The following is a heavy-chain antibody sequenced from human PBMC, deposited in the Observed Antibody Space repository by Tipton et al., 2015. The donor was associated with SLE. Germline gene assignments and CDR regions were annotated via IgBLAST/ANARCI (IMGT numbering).Heavy chain of an antibody. V-gene: IGHV4-39*07. J-gene: IGHJ4*02. CDR2: FYYSGST. CDR3: ARVMHEFSDSSGWNSYFDN. Sequence: SLTCTVSGGSISSSSYYWGWIRQPPGKGLEWIGSFYYSGSTYYNPSLTSRVTISVDTAKNQFSLKLTSVTAADTAFYFCARVMHEFSDSSGWNSYFDNWGQGTLISVSS. CDR1: GGSISSSSYY. D-gene: IGHD3-22*01.